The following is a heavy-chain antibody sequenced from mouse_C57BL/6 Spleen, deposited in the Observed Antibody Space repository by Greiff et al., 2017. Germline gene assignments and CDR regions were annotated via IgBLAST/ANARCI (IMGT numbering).Heavy chain of an antibody. CDR2: IYPGDGDT. CDR1: GYAFSSSW. V-gene: IGHV1-82*01. D-gene: IGHD1-1*01. Sequence: VQLQESGPELVKPGASVKISCKASGYAFSSSWMNWVKQRPGKGLEGIGRIYPGDGDTNYNGKFKGKATLTADKSSSTAYMQLSSLTSEDSAVYFCARGGYGSSYPFDYWGQGTTLTVSS. J-gene: IGHJ2*01. CDR3: ARGGYGSSYPFDY.